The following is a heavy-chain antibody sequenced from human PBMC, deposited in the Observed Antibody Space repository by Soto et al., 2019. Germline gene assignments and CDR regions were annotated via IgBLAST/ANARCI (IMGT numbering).Heavy chain of an antibody. J-gene: IGHJ5*02. Sequence: QVQLQESGPGLVKPSGNLSLTCSVSDDSINDKNWWTWLRQPPGKRLEWIGDIYHTGRSSYNPSLTSRVAMSVDKSKNKFSLKLISVTAADTAVYYCARTEVPEPSSWHPCDPWGQGNLVTVSS. V-gene: IGHV4-4*02. CDR1: DDSINDKNW. CDR2: IYHTGRS. CDR3: ARTEVPEPSSWHPCDP. D-gene: IGHD6-13*01.